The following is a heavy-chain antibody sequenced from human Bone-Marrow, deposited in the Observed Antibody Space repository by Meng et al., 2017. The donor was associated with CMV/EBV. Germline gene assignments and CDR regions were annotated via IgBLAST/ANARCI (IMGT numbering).Heavy chain of an antibody. CDR1: GGSISSGDYY. CDR2: IYYSGST. CDR3: ARDMGSSGYYGNNWFDP. V-gene: IGHV4-30-4*08. Sequence: QGQLKESGPGLVKPSQTLALTCTVSGGSISSGDYYWSWIRQPPGKGLEWIGYIYYSGSTYYNPSLKSRVTISVDTSKNQFSLKLSSVTAADTAVYYCARDMGSSGYYGNNWFDPWGQGTLVTVSS. J-gene: IGHJ5*02. D-gene: IGHD3-22*01.